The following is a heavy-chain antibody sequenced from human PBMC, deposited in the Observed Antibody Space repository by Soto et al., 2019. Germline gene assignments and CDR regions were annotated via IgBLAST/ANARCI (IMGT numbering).Heavy chain of an antibody. CDR2: INHSGST. D-gene: IGHD3-22*01. CDR1: GGSFSGYY. J-gene: IGHJ6*02. CDR3: AIGRYDSTGYYKYYYYCGMDV. Sequence: SETLSLTCAVYGGSFSGYYWSWIRQPPGKGLEWIGEINHSGSTNYNPSLKSRVTISVDTSKNQFSLKLSSVTAADTAVYYCAIGRYDSTGYYKYYYYCGMDVWGQGTRVTVSS. V-gene: IGHV4-34*01.